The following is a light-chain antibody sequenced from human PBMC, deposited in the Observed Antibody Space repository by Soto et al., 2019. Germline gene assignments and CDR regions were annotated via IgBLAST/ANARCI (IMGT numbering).Light chain of an antibody. CDR2: GAS. Sequence: DIQMTQSPSALSASVGDRVTITCRASLTIGHSLSWFQQKAGKHPTLLIYGASALQRGVPAGFSGSGSGTEFALTINNMLREDFATYYCQQTYNPPRTFGQGTKV. J-gene: IGKJ1*01. V-gene: IGKV1-39*01. CDR1: LTIGHS. CDR3: QQTYNPPRT.